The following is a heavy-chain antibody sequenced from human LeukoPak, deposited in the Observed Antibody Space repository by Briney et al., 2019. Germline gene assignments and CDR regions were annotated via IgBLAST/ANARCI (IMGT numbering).Heavy chain of an antibody. J-gene: IGHJ4*02. D-gene: IGHD6-19*01. CDR1: GFTFSKYW. Sequence: GGSLRLSCAASGFTFSKYWMHWVRQAPGKGLVWVSRINSDGGTTDYADSVKGRFTISRDNAKNTLYLQMNSLRAEDTAVYYCATPRGIAVAGTADYWGQGTLVTVSS. CDR2: INSDGGTT. V-gene: IGHV3-74*01. CDR3: ATPRGIAVAGTADY.